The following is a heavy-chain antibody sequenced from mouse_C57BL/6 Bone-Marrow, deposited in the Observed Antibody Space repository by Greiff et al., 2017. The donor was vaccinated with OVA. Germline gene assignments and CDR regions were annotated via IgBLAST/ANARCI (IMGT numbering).Heavy chain of an antibody. CDR3: AAGQLRVDY. J-gene: IGHJ2*01. D-gene: IGHD3-2*02. CDR1: GYTFTSYW. Sequence: QVQLQQPGAELVRPGSSVKLSCKASGYTFTSYWMDWVKQRPGQGLEWIGNIYPSDSETHYNPKFKDKATLTVDKSSSTAYMQLSSLTSEDSAVYYCAAGQLRVDYWGQGTTLTVSS. V-gene: IGHV1-61*01. CDR2: IYPSDSET.